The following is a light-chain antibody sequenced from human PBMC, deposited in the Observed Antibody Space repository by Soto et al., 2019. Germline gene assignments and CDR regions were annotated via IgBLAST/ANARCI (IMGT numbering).Light chain of an antibody. CDR1: QSVNSR. CDR3: QQYNNWPRGT. CDR2: GAS. Sequence: EIVITQSPATLSVSPGERATLSCRASQSVNSRLAWYQQKPGQAPRLLIYGASTRATGIPGRFSGSGSGTEFTLTISSLQSEDFAVYYCQQYNNWPRGTFGQGTKVDIK. J-gene: IGKJ1*01. V-gene: IGKV3-15*01.